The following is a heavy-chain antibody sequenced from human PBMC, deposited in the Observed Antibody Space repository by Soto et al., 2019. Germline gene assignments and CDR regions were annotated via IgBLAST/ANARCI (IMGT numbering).Heavy chain of an antibody. J-gene: IGHJ5*02. D-gene: IGHD3-10*01. V-gene: IGHV4-39*01. Sequence: QLRLQESGPGLVKPSETLSLTCTVSGGSISSSSYYWGWIRQPPGKGLEWIGSIYYSGSTYYNPSLKSRVTISVDTSKNQFSRKLSSVTAADTAVYYCARAKEWFGETENWFDPWGQGTLVTVSS. CDR3: ARAKEWFGETENWFDP. CDR2: IYYSGST. CDR1: GGSISSSSYY.